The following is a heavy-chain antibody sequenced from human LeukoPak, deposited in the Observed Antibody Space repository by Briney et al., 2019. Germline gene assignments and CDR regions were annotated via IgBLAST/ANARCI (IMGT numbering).Heavy chain of an antibody. CDR2: IGTVGDT. CDR1: RFTFSSYD. Sequence: GGSLRLSCAASRFTFSSYDMHWVRQATGKGLEWVSVIGTVGDTYYSDSVKGRFTISRENAKNCLYLQMNSLRVGDTAVYYCARGPLVGTTNYYFDYWGQGTLVTVSS. CDR3: ARGPLVGTTNYYFDY. J-gene: IGHJ4*02. V-gene: IGHV3-13*01. D-gene: IGHD2/OR15-2a*01.